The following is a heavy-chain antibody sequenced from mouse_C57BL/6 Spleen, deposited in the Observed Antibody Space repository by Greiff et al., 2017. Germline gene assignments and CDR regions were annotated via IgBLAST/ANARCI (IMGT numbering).Heavy chain of an antibody. Sequence: EVQLQQSGPGLVKPSQSLSLTCSVTGYSITSGYYWNWIRQFPGNKLEWMGYISYDGSNNYNPSLKNRISITRDTSKNQFFLKLNSVTTEDTATYYCARSGWLLPFDYWGQGTTLTVSS. CDR2: ISYDGSN. J-gene: IGHJ2*01. V-gene: IGHV3-6*01. D-gene: IGHD2-3*01. CDR1: GYSITSGYY. CDR3: ARSGWLLPFDY.